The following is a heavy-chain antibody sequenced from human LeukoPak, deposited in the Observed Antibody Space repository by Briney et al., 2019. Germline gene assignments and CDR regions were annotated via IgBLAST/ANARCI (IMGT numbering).Heavy chain of an antibody. CDR2: IFPGGRI. J-gene: IGHJ4*02. CDR1: GGSYSGFY. V-gene: IGHV4-34*01. CDR3: ARGLGEGYPDH. D-gene: IGHD5-12*01. Sequence: PSETLTLTCAVHGGSYSGFYWTWMRQPPGKGPEWIGEIFPGGRINYNPSLQSRVTISGDTSKNRFSLKVSSVTAADTAVYYCARGLGEGYPDHWGQGTVVTVSP.